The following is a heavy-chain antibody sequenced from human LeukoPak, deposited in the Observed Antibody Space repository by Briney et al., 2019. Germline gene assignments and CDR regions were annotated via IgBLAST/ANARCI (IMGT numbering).Heavy chain of an antibody. Sequence: GGSLRLSCAASGFTFSSYAMSWVRQAPGQGLEWVSGISASGGSTYYAESVKGRFTISRDNSKNTLYLQMNGLRDEDTAVYFCAKQPYLYVSGSPHWFDPWGQGTLVTVSS. CDR1: GFTFSSYA. CDR2: ISASGGST. CDR3: AKQPYLYVSGSPHWFDP. D-gene: IGHD3-10*01. V-gene: IGHV3-23*01. J-gene: IGHJ5*02.